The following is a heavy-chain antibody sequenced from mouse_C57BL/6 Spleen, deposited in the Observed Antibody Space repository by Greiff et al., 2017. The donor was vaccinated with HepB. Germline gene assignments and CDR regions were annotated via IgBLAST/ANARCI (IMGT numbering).Heavy chain of an antibody. J-gene: IGHJ2*01. Sequence: QVHVKQSGPELVKPGASVKISCKASGYAFSSSWMNWVKQRPGKGLEWIGRIYPGDGDTNYNGKFKGKATLTADKSSSTAYMQLSSLTSEDSAVYFCARGLRSDDWGQGTTLTVSS. D-gene: IGHD1-1*01. CDR2: IYPGDGDT. CDR3: ARGLRSDD. CDR1: GYAFSSSW. V-gene: IGHV1-82*01.